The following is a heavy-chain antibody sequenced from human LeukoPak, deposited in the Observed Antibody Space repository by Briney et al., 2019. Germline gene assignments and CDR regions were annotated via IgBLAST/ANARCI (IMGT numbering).Heavy chain of an antibody. CDR1: GFTFADYA. CDR2: ICWNRGDI. J-gene: IGHJ4*02. D-gene: IGHD4/OR15-4a*01. CDR3: ARVYDYGFD. V-gene: IGHV3-9*01. Sequence: GRSLRLSCAASGFTFADYAMHWVRQAPGKGLEWVSNICWNRGDIGYADSVKGRFTISRDNAKNTLYLQMNSLRVEDTAVYYCARVYDYGFDWGQGTLVTVSS.